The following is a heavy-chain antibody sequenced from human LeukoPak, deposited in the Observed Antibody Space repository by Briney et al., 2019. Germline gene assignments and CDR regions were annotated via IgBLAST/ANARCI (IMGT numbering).Heavy chain of an antibody. CDR3: ARDYYGSGSWYNWFDP. D-gene: IGHD3-10*01. CDR1: GGSISSGGYS. CDR2: IYYSGST. J-gene: IGHJ5*02. Sequence: MPSQTLSLTCAVSGGSISSGGYSWSWIRQPPGKGLEWIGYIYYSGSTYYNPSLKSRVTISVDTSKNQFSLKLSSVTAADTAVYYCARDYYGSGSWYNWFDPWGQGTLVTVSS. V-gene: IGHV4-30-4*07.